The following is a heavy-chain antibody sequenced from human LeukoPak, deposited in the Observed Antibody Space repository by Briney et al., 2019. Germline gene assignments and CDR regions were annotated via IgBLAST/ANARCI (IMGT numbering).Heavy chain of an antibody. CDR2: INTDGSST. CDR1: GFTFSSYW. J-gene: IGHJ6*03. V-gene: IGHV3-74*01. Sequence: GGSLRLSCAASGFTFSSYWMHWVRQAPGKGLVWVSRINTDGSSTSYAGSVKGRFTISRDNAKNTLYLQMNSLRAEDTAVYYCARATYYYDSSGYYWELYYMDVWGKGTTVTVSS. CDR3: ARATYYYDSSGYYWELYYMDV. D-gene: IGHD3-22*01.